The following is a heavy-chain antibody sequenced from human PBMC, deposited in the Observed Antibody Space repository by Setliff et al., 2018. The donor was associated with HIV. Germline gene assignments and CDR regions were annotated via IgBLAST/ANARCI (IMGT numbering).Heavy chain of an antibody. Sequence: GASVKVSCKASGYTFTGDYMHWVRQAPGQGLEWMGWINPNSGGTNYAQKFQGWVTMTRDTSISTAYMELSRLRSDDTAVYYCARAYTIFVVVTLYYWGQGTLVTVSS. J-gene: IGHJ4*02. D-gene: IGHD3-3*01. CDR1: GYTFTGDY. CDR3: ARAYTIFVVVTLYY. V-gene: IGHV1-2*04. CDR2: INPNSGGT.